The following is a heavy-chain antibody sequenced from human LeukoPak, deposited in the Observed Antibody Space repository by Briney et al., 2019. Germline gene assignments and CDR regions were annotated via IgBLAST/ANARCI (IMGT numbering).Heavy chain of an antibody. D-gene: IGHD2-2*01. Sequence: GGTLRLSCAASGFTFSSYSMNWVRHPPAKGLEWISYISGSSKIIHWAESLKGRFTISRDNAKNSLYLQMNSLRDEDTAVYYCARDYSSSGTFFGYYYGMDVWGQGTTVTVSS. CDR3: ARDYSSSGTFFGYYYGMDV. V-gene: IGHV3-48*02. J-gene: IGHJ6*02. CDR1: GFTFSSYS. CDR2: ISGSSKII.